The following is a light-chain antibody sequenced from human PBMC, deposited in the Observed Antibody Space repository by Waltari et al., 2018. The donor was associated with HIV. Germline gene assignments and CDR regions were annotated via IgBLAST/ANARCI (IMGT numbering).Light chain of an antibody. CDR3: QVWDSSSGVV. CDR2: YDS. Sequence: SYVLTQSPSVPVAPGKTARITCVGNNIGSKSVHWYQQKPGQAPALVIYYDSDRPSGIPEGFSGSNSGNTATLTISRVEAGDEADYYCQVWDSSSGVVFGGGTRLTVL. CDR1: NIGSKS. V-gene: IGLV3-21*04. J-gene: IGLJ2*01.